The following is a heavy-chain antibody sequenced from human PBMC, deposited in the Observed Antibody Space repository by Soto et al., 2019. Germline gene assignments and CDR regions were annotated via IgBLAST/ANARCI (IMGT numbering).Heavy chain of an antibody. J-gene: IGHJ5*02. CDR1: GGSISSGNYY. Sequence: PSETLSLTCTVSGGSISSGNYYWCWLRQPPGKGLEWIVYIYYSGSTYYNPSLKSRVTISVDTSKNQFSLKLSSVTAADTAVYYCARGTHDFWSGYGWFDPWGQGTLVTVSS. V-gene: IGHV4-30-4*01. CDR3: ARGTHDFWSGYGWFDP. CDR2: IYYSGST. D-gene: IGHD3-3*01.